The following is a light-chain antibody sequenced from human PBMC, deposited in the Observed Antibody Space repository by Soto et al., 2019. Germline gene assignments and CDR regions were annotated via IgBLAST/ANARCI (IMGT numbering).Light chain of an antibody. Sequence: EIVMTQSPATLSVSPGERATLSCRASQSVNSNLAWYQQKPGQAPRLLIYGASSRATGIPARFSGSGSGTEFTLTLTSLQSEDFAVYYCQQYNSWPRTFGQGTKVEIK. CDR2: GAS. CDR1: QSVNSN. J-gene: IGKJ1*01. V-gene: IGKV3-15*01. CDR3: QQYNSWPRT.